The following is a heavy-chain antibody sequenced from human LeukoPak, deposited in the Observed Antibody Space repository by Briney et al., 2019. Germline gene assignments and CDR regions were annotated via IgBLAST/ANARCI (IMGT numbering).Heavy chain of an antibody. V-gene: IGHV3-74*01. J-gene: IGHJ4*02. CDR3: ARVYYDFWSGQHYYFDY. CDR1: GGSFSGYY. D-gene: IGHD3-3*01. Sequence: ETLSLTCAVYGGSFSGYYWSWVRQAPGKGLVWVSRINSDGSSTSYADSVKGRFTISRDNAKNTLYLQMNSLRAEDTAVYYCARVYYDFWSGQHYYFDYWGQGTLVTVSS. CDR2: INSDGSST.